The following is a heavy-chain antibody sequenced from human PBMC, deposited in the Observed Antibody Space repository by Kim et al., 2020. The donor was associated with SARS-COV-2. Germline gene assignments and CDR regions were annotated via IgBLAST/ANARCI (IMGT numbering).Heavy chain of an antibody. J-gene: IGHJ4*02. Sequence: ASVKVSCKVSGDTLSELSMHWVRQAHGKGLEWMGGFDPENGEIIYAQKFQDRVTMTEDTSIDTAYIDLSSLRPEDTAIYYCATDYKHRNLPWYRMLDYWGQGTLVTVSS. D-gene: IGHD6-13*01. CDR2: FDPENGEI. CDR3: ATDYKHRNLPWYRMLDY. V-gene: IGHV1-24*01. CDR1: GDTLSELS.